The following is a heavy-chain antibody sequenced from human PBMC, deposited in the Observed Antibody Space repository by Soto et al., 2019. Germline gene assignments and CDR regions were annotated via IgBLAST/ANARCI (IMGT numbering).Heavy chain of an antibody. CDR1: GFTFTDSA. J-gene: IGHJ6*02. CDR3: TRRGSDILTGPLTFGLDV. Sequence: GGSLRLSCAASGFTFTDSAIHWVRQASGKGLEWVGHVRSKGNSYATSYAASVKGRFTISRDDSKNTTYLEMNSLKIDDTAVYYCTRRGSDILTGPLTFGLDVWGQGTTVTVSS. V-gene: IGHV3-73*01. D-gene: IGHD3-9*01. CDR2: VRSKGNSYAT.